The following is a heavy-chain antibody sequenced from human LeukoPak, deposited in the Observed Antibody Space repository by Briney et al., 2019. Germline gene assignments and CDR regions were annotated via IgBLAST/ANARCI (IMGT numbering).Heavy chain of an antibody. CDR2: ISAYNGNT. V-gene: IGHV1-18*01. CDR3: ARDLTTALYYYDSSGYRY. CDR1: GYTFTSYG. J-gene: IGHJ4*02. D-gene: IGHD3-22*01. Sequence: GASVKVSCKASGYTFTSYGISWVRQAPGQGLEWMGWISAYNGNTNYAQKLQGRVTMTTDTSTSTAYMELRSLGSDDTAVYYCARDLTTALYYYDSSGYRYWGQGTLVTVSS.